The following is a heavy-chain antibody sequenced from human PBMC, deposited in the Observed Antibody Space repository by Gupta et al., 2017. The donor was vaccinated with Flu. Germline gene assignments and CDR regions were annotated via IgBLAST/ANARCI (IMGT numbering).Heavy chain of an antibody. CDR1: GFSVSSSY. V-gene: IGHV3-53*02. CDR3: ARDIK. Sequence: EVQLVETGGGLIQPGGSLRLSCAASGFSVSSSYMSWLRQAPGKGLEWVSVMYSDGTTYYAHSVKGRFTISRDNSKNTLYLQMNSLRAEDTAVYYCARDIKWGQGTLVTVSS. J-gene: IGHJ4*02. CDR2: MYSDGTT.